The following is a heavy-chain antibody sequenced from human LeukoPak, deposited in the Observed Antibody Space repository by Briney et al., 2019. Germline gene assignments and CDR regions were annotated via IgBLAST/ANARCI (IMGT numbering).Heavy chain of an antibody. CDR1: GGSISSYY. D-gene: IGHD3-22*01. CDR2: IYTSGST. Sequence: SETLSLTCAVSGGSISSYYWSWIRQPAGKGLEWIGRIYTSGSTNYNPSLKSRVTLSVDTSKHQFSLQLSSVIAPDTAVYYCARLGNYYDSSGYFDYWGQGTLVTVSS. V-gene: IGHV4-4*07. CDR3: ARLGNYYDSSGYFDY. J-gene: IGHJ4*02.